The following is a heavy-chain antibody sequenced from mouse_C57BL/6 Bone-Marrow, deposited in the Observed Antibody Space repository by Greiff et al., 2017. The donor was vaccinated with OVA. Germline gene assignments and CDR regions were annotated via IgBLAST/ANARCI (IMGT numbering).Heavy chain of an antibody. CDR3: AREGDVVAPYYFDY. CDR1: GYTFTSYW. Sequence: QVQLQQPGAELVKPGASVKLSCKASGYTFTSYWMQWVKPRPGQGLEWIGEIDPSDSYTTSNQKFKGKATLTVDPSSSTAYMQLSSLTSEDSAVYYCAREGDVVAPYYFDYWGQGTTLTVSS. J-gene: IGHJ2*01. D-gene: IGHD1-1*02. V-gene: IGHV1-50*01. CDR2: IDPSDSYT.